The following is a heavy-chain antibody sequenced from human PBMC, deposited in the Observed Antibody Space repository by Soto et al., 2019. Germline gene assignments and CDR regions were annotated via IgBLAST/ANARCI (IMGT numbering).Heavy chain of an antibody. CDR2: IIPIFSTA. D-gene: IGHD3-22*01. Sequence: QVQLVQSGAEVKKPGSSVKVSCKASGGTFSSYVISWVRQAPGQGLEWMGGIIPIFSTANYAQKFQGRVTITADKSTSTAYMKLSSLRSEDTAVYYCATDSSGNWFDHWGQGTLVTVSS. CDR1: GGTFSSYV. V-gene: IGHV1-69*06. CDR3: ATDSSGNWFDH. J-gene: IGHJ5*02.